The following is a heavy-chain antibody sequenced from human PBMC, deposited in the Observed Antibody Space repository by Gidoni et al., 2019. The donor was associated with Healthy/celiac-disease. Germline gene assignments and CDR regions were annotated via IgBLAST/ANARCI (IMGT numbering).Heavy chain of an antibody. CDR1: GFTFSSYA. V-gene: IGHV3-23*01. CDR2: IRGSGGST. J-gene: IGHJ4*02. Sequence: EVQLLESGGGLVQPGGSLRLSCAASGFTFSSYAMSWVRQAPGKGLEWVSAIRGSGGSTYYADSVKGRVTISRDNSKNTLYLQMNSLRAEDTAVYYCAKVPKTSQYFDYWGQGTLVTVSS. CDR3: AKVPKTSQYFDY.